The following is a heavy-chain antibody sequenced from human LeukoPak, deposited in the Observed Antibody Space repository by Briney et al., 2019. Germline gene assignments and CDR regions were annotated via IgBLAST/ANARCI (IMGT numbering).Heavy chain of an antibody. CDR1: GGSISSSSYY. CDR2: IYYSGST. CDR3: ARGEYSSSWYSLHDAFDI. Sequence: SETLSLTCTVSGGSISSSSYYWGWIRQPPGKGLEWIGSIYYSGSTYYNPSLKSRVTISVDTSKNQFSLKLSSVTAADTAVYYCARGEYSSSWYSLHDAFDIWGQGTMVTVSS. D-gene: IGHD6-13*01. J-gene: IGHJ3*02. V-gene: IGHV4-39*07.